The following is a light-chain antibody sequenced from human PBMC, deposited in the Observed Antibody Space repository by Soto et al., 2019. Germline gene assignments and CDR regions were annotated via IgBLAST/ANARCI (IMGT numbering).Light chain of an antibody. CDR3: CSFAGSYTLSV. CDR2: DVS. J-gene: IGLJ1*01. Sequence: QSALTQPRSVSGSPGQSVAISCTGTSSDVGGYSYVSWFQQHPGKAPKLMIYDVSKRPSGVPDRFSGSKSGNTASLTISGLQAEDEADYYCCSFAGSYTLSVFGTGTKLTVL. V-gene: IGLV2-11*01. CDR1: SSDVGGYSY.